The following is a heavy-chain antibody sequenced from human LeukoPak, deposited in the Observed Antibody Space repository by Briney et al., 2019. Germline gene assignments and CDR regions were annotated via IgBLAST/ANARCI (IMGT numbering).Heavy chain of an antibody. Sequence: PSETLSLTCTVSGGSISSYYWSWIRQPPGKGLEWSERIYTSGSTNYNPSLKSRVTISVDTSKSQFSLKLSSVTAADTAVYYCARDGPEFCGGDCYADYWGQGTLVTVSS. CDR2: IYTSGST. CDR1: GGSISSYY. V-gene: IGHV4-4*08. D-gene: IGHD2-21*02. J-gene: IGHJ4*02. CDR3: ARDGPEFCGGDCYADY.